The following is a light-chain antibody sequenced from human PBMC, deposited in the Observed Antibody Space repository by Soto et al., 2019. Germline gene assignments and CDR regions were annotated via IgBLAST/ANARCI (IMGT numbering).Light chain of an antibody. CDR2: EVV. V-gene: IGLV2-8*01. CDR3: KSYAGSNTYV. Sequence: QSVLTQPPSASGSPGQSVTISCTRTNNDIGVYDFVSWYQHQPGKAPRLIIYEVVRRPSGVPGRFSGSKSGNTASLTVSGLQAADEAAYFCKSYAGSNTYVFGGGTKVTVL. J-gene: IGLJ1*01. CDR1: NNDIGVYDF.